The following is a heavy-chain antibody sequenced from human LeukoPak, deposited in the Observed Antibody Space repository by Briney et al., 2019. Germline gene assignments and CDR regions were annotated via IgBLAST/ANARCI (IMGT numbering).Heavy chain of an antibody. V-gene: IGHV3-74*01. CDR2: INSDGNST. CDR3: ARVLDGSGSRSFDY. J-gene: IGHJ4*02. D-gene: IGHD3-10*01. CDR1: GFTFSSYL. Sequence: GGSLRLSCEASGFTFSSYLMHWVRQDPGKGLVGVSRINSDGNSTNYADSVKGRFTISRDNPKNTLYLQMNSLRAEDTAVYSCARVLDGSGSRSFDYWGQGTLVTVSS.